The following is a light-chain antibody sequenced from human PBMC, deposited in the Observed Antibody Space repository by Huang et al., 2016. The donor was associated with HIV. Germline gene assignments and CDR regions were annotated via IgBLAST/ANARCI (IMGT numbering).Light chain of an antibody. Sequence: EIVMTQSPATLSVSPGERATLPCRASQTVSSNLAWYQQKPGQAPRLLIYAASTRATDIPARFSGSGSGTEFTLNISSLQSEDFAVYYCQHYRVWPPVYTFGQGTKLEIK. CDR1: QTVSSN. CDR2: AAS. CDR3: QHYRVWPPVYT. V-gene: IGKV3-15*01. J-gene: IGKJ2*01.